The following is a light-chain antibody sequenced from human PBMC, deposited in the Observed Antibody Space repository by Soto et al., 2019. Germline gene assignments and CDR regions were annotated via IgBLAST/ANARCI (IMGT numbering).Light chain of an antibody. J-gene: IGLJ1*01. CDR3: QSFDSSLTGYV. CDR1: SSNIGAGYD. CDR2: DNN. Sequence: QSVLTQPPSLSGAPGQRVTISCTGSSSNIGAGYDVHWYKQLPGTAPKLLIYDNNNRPSGVPDRFSGSKSGTSASLDITGLPADDEADYYCQSFDSSLTGYVFGAGTKLTVL. V-gene: IGLV1-40*01.